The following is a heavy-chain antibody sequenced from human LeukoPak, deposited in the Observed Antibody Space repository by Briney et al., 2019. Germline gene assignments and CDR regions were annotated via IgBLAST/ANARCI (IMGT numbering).Heavy chain of an antibody. V-gene: IGHV3-30*02. CDR2: IRYDGSNK. Sequence: PGGSLRLSCAASGFTFSSYGMHWVRQAPGKGLEWVAFIRYDGSNKYYADSVKGRFTNSRDNSKNTLYLQMNSLRAEDTAVYYCAKGSQAVRGVMDYFDYWGQGTLVTVSS. CDR1: GFTFSSYG. J-gene: IGHJ4*02. CDR3: AKGSQAVRGVMDYFDY. D-gene: IGHD3-10*01.